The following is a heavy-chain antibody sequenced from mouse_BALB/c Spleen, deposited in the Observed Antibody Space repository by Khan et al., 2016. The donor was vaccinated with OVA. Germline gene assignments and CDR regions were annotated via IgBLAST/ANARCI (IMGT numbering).Heavy chain of an antibody. Sequence: EVQLQQSGAEIVKPGASVKLSCTASGFNIKDTYMHWVKQRPEQGLEWIGRIDPANGNTKYDPKFQGKATITADTSSNTAYLQLSSLTSEDTAVYYCVRDYWDVFAYWCQGTLVTVSA. CDR2: IDPANGNT. J-gene: IGHJ3*01. CDR3: VRDYWDVFAY. V-gene: IGHV14-3*02. D-gene: IGHD4-1*01. CDR1: GFNIKDTY.